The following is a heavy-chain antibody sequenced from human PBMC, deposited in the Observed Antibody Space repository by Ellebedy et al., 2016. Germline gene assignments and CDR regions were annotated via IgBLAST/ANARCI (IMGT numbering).Heavy chain of an antibody. CDR1: GYTFTSYD. CDR3: ARDLRGSEPVRY. Sequence: ASVKVSCXASGYTFTSYDINWVRQATGQGLEWMGWMNPNSGNTGYAQKFQGRVTMTTDTSTSTAYMELRSLRSDDTAVYYCARDLRGSEPVRYWGQGTLVTVSS. CDR2: MNPNSGNT. V-gene: IGHV1-8*01. J-gene: IGHJ4*02. D-gene: IGHD1-26*01.